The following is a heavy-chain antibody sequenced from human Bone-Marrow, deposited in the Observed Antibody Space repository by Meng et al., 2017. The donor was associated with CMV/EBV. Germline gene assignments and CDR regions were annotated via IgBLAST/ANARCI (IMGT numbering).Heavy chain of an antibody. CDR2: IYYSGST. V-gene: IGHV4-30-4*08. CDR3: ARGNTRMGSWFDP. J-gene: IGHJ5*02. CDR1: GGSISSGDYY. Sequence: SCTVSGGSISSGDYYWSWIRQPPGKGLEWIGYIYYSGSTYYNPSLKSRVTISVDTSKNHFSLKLSSVTAADMAVYYCARGNTRMGSWFDPWGQGTLVTVSS. D-gene: IGHD3-16*01.